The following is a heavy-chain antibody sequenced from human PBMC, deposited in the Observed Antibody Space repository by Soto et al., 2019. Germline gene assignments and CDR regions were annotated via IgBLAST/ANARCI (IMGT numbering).Heavy chain of an antibody. CDR3: ARERHDYYDSSGYLDY. CDR2: IYYSGST. V-gene: IGHV4-31*03. D-gene: IGHD3-22*01. J-gene: IGHJ4*02. Sequence: QVQLQESGPGLVKPSQTLSLTCTVSGGSISSGGYYWSWIRQHPGKGLEWIGYIYYSGSTYYSPSLKSRVTISVDTSKNQFSLKLSSVTAAETAVYYCARERHDYYDSSGYLDYWGQGTLVTVSS. CDR1: GGSISSGGYY.